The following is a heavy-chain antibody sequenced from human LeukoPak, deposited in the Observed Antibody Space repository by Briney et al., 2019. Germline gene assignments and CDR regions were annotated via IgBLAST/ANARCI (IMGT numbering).Heavy chain of an antibody. J-gene: IGHJ6*04. CDR3: ARAAVARRPLDV. CDR2: INHSGST. D-gene: IGHD6-19*01. Sequence: SETLSLTCAVYGGSFSGYYWSWIRQPPGKGLEWIGEINHSGSTNYNPSLKSRVTISVDTSMNQFSLKLSSVTAADTAVYYCARAAVARRPLDVWGKGTTVTVSS. V-gene: IGHV4-34*01. CDR1: GGSFSGYY.